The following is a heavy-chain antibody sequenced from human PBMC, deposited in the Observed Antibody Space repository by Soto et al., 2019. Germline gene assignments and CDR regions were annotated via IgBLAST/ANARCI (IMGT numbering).Heavy chain of an antibody. V-gene: IGHV1-3*05. CDR3: ARSQITAILAY. CDR1: GYTFTSYD. D-gene: IGHD1-20*01. CDR2: INAGNGNT. Sequence: QVQLVQSGAEEKKPGASVKVSCKASGYTFTSYDMHWVRQAPGQRLEWMGWINAGNGNTKYSQKFQGRVTITRDSPASSVYMRLSRLRSEHTAVYWRARSQITAILAYWGQGALVTVSS. J-gene: IGHJ4*02.